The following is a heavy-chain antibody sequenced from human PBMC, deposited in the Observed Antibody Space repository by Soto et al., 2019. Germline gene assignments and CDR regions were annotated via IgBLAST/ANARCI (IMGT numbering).Heavy chain of an antibody. CDR3: AKDQGSSWYEIDY. V-gene: IGHV3-23*01. Sequence: EAQLLESGGGLVQPGGSESLSCAASGFTFSNYAVTWVRQAPGKGLEWVSTISGSGGSTYYADSVKGRFTISRDNSKNTLYLQMNSLRAEDTAVYYCAKDQGSSWYEIDYWGQGTLVTVSS. J-gene: IGHJ4*02. CDR1: GFTFSNYA. CDR2: ISGSGGST. D-gene: IGHD6-13*01.